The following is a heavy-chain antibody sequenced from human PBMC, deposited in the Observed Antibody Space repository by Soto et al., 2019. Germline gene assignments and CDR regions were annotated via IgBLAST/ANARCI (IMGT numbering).Heavy chain of an antibody. Sequence: QVQLQESGPGLVKPSQTLSLTCTVSGGSISSGGYYWSWIRQHPGKGLEWIGYIYYSGSTYYNPSLNSRVTISVDSSKNQFSLKLSSVTAADTAVYYCASSVAVAGDRYWFDPWGQGSLVTVSS. J-gene: IGHJ5*02. CDR3: ASSVAVAGDRYWFDP. V-gene: IGHV4-31*03. CDR2: IYYSGST. D-gene: IGHD6-19*01. CDR1: GGSISSGGYY.